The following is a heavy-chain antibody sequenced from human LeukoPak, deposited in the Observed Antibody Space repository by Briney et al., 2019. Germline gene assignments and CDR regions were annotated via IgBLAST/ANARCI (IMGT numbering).Heavy chain of an antibody. CDR1: GFTFSSSW. CDR3: ARFYGSHFDY. CDR2: INQDGSAK. D-gene: IGHD3-10*01. Sequence: PGGSLRLSCAASGFTFSSSWMTWVRQAPGKGLEWVANINQDGSAKYHVDSVKGRFTISRDNAKNSLYLQMNSLRVEDLAVYFCARFYGSHFDYWGQGTLVTVSS. V-gene: IGHV3-7*01. J-gene: IGHJ4*02.